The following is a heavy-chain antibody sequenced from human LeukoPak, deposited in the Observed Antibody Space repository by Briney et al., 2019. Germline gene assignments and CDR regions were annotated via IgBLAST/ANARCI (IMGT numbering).Heavy chain of an antibody. CDR2: ISYDGSNK. CDR1: GYTFTGYY. J-gene: IGHJ4*02. CDR3: ARDRRYSYGAAFDY. D-gene: IGHD5-18*01. Sequence: SCKASGYTFTGYYMHWVRQAPGKGLEWVAVISYDGSNKYYADSVKGRFTISRDNSKNTLYLQMNSLRAEDTAVYYCARDRRYSYGAAFDYWGQGTLVTVSS. V-gene: IGHV3-30-3*01.